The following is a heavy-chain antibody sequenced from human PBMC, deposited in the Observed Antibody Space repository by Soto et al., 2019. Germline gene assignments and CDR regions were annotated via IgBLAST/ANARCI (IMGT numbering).Heavy chain of an antibody. J-gene: IGHJ4*02. CDR1: GFTFSSYS. V-gene: IGHV3-48*02. CDR2: ISSSSSTI. CDR3: ARDTYDGGPFDN. Sequence: GGSLRLSCASSGFTFSSYSMNWGRQAPGKGLEWVSYISSSSSTIYYADSVTGRFTISRDNAKNSLYLQMNSLRDEDTAVYYCARDTYDGGPFDNWGQGTLVTVS. D-gene: IGHD5-12*01.